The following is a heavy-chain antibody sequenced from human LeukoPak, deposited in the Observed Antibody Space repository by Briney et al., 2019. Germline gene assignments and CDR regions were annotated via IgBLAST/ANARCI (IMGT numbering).Heavy chain of an antibody. J-gene: IGHJ4*02. V-gene: IGHV1-2*02. CDR2: INPNSGGT. Sequence: ASVKVSCKASGYTFTGYYMHWVRQAPGQGLEWVGWINPNSGGTDYAQKFQGRVTMTRDTSISTAYMELNRLRSDDTAVYYCARDIARTSHFDYWGQGTLVTVSS. D-gene: IGHD1-1*01. CDR1: GYTFTGYY. CDR3: ARDIARTSHFDY.